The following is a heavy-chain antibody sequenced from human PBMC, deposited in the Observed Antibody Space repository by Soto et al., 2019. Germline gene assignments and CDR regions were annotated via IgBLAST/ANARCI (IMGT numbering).Heavy chain of an antibody. CDR1: GYSFTSYD. J-gene: IGHJ3*02. CDR3: ARYPYTSYCSDGSCSYDAFDI. V-gene: IGHV1-8*01. CDR2: MNPNSGNT. Sequence: QVQMVQSGAEVKKPGASVKVSCRASGYSFTSYDVNWVRQATGQGLEWMGWMNPNSGNTAFAQKFKGRVTMTRDTHISTAYMELSGLRSEDTAVYYCARYPYTSYCSDGSCSYDAFDIWGQGTVVTVSS. D-gene: IGHD2-15*01.